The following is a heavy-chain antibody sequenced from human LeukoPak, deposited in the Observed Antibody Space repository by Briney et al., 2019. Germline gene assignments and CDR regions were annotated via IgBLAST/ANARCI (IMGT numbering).Heavy chain of an antibody. Sequence: ASVKVSCKASGYTFTGYYMHWVRQAPGQGLKWMGRINPNSGGTNYAQKFQGRVTMTRDTSISTAYMELSRLRSDDTAVYYCARWGGSGYYYEASRPTDYWGQGTLVTVSS. D-gene: IGHD3-22*01. CDR2: INPNSGGT. V-gene: IGHV1-2*06. J-gene: IGHJ4*02. CDR1: GYTFTGYY. CDR3: ARWGGSGYYYEASRPTDY.